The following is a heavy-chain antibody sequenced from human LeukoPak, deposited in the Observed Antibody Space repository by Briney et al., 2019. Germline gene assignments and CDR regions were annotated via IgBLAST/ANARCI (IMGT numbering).Heavy chain of an antibody. Sequence: SETLSLTCAVYGGSFSGYYWSWIRQPPRKGLEWIGEINHSGSTNYNPSLKSRVTISVDTSKNQFSLKLSSVTAADTAVYYCARGVLGVDIWGQGTMVTVSS. CDR2: INHSGST. CDR1: GGSFSGYY. V-gene: IGHV4-34*01. CDR3: ARGVLGVDI. J-gene: IGHJ3*02. D-gene: IGHD6-6*01.